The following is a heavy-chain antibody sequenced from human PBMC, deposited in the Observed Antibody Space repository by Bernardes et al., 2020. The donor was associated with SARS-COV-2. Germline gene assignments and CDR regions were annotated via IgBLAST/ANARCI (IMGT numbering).Heavy chain of an antibody. D-gene: IGHD2-15*01. CDR2: FYNSGYT. V-gene: IGHV4-59*01. J-gene: IGHJ4*02. Sequence: SETLSLTCTVSGDSISDYYWIWIRQPPGKGLEWIGYFYNSGYTNYNPSLKSRVTISIDTSKSQFSLKLSSVTAADTAVYYCASLGYCSGGSCYDLEHWGQGTLVTVSS. CDR1: GDSISDYY. CDR3: ASLGYCSGGSCYDLEH.